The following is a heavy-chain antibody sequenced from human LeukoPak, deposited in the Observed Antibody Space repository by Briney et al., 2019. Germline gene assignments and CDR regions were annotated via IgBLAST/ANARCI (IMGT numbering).Heavy chain of an antibody. CDR2: IYYTET. Sequence: SETLSLTCTVSGGSVSNYYWSWIRQSPGKGLEWIGYIYYTETSYNPSLKSRVTISADTSKNQFSLKLYSVTAADTAVYYCARDGRAYYYGSGSYYIGDYYYYMDVWGKGTTVTISS. CDR3: ARDGRAYYYGSGSYYIGDYYYYMDV. D-gene: IGHD3-10*01. CDR1: GGSVSNYY. J-gene: IGHJ6*03. V-gene: IGHV4-59*02.